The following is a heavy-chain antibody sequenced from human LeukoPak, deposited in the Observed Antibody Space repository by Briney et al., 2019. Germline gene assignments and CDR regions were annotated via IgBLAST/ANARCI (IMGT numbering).Heavy chain of an antibody. Sequence: SETLSLTCTVSGHSISSGYYWGWIRQPPGKGLEWIGSIYHSGSTYYNPSLKSRVTISVDTSKNQFSLKLSSVTAADTAVYYCAREITAMVDYWGQGTLVTVSS. V-gene: IGHV4-38-2*02. D-gene: IGHD5-18*01. CDR1: GHSISSGYY. CDR2: IYHSGST. J-gene: IGHJ4*02. CDR3: AREITAMVDY.